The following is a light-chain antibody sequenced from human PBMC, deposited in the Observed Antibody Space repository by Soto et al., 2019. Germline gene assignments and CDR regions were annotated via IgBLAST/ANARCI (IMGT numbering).Light chain of an antibody. CDR3: QSYDSSLSGYG. CDR2: GNS. CDR1: SSNIGAGYD. J-gene: IGLJ1*01. V-gene: IGLV1-40*01. Sequence: QSVLTQPPSVSGAPGQRVTISCTGSSSNIGAGYDVHWYQQLPGTAPKLLIYGNSNRPSGAPDRFSGSKSGTSASLAITGLQAEDESDYYCQSYDSSLSGYGFGTGTKVTVL.